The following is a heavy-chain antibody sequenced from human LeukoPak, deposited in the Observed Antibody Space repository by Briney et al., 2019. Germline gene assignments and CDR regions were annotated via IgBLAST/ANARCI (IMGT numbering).Heavy chain of an antibody. CDR1: GFTVSDYY. Sequence: GGSLRLSCAASGFTVSDYYMSWVRQAPGKGLEWVSVVYSGGNTYYADSVKGRFTIYRDNSKNTLYLQMNSLRAEDPAVYFCARDTDYGDYFDGMDVWGEGTTVTVSS. D-gene: IGHD4-17*01. J-gene: IGHJ6*04. CDR3: ARDTDYGDYFDGMDV. V-gene: IGHV3-53*01. CDR2: VYSGGNT.